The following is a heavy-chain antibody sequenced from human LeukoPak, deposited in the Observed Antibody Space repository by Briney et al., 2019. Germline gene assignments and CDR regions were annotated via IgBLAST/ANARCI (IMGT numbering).Heavy chain of an antibody. J-gene: IGHJ5*02. CDR2: IYASGNS. CDR1: CDSISSDTYD. Sequence: PSQTLSLTCTVSCDSISSDTYDWSWIRQPAGKGLEWIGRIYASGNSNYNASLKSRVTISIDTSKNQFSLRLSSVIAADTAVYYCAGTRRYCSGGSCYNWFDPWGQGTLVTVSS. V-gene: IGHV4-61*02. D-gene: IGHD2-15*01. CDR3: AGTRRYCSGGSCYNWFDP.